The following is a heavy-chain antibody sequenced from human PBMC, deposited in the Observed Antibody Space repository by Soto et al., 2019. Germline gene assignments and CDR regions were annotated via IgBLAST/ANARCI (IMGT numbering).Heavy chain of an antibody. CDR2: ILHDGSAE. CDR1: GFTFTSYD. CDR3: ARSRDGYSFYFYYGMDG. J-gene: IGHJ6*02. D-gene: IGHD4-4*01. Sequence: QVQLVESGGGVVQPGRSLRLSCAASGFTFTSYDMHWVRQAPGKGLEWMALILHDGSAEYYADSVKGRFTISRDNSKNTLYLQMNSLRAEDTAVYYCARSRDGYSFYFYYGMDGWGQVTTVTVSS. V-gene: IGHV3-30*03.